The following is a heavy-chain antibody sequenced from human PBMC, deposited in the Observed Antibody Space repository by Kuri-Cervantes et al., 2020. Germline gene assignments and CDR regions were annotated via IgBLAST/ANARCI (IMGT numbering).Heavy chain of an antibody. CDR1: GGPINSYY. D-gene: IGHD3-3*01. CDR3: ASSPETYYNFWSGEEGYYYYMDV. Sequence: SETLSLTCTVSGGPINSYYWSWIRQPPGKGLEWIGYIYNSGTTNYNPSLKSRVTISVDKSKNQFSLKLSSVTAADTAVYYCASSPETYYNFWSGEEGYYYYMDVWGKGTTVTVSS. CDR2: IYNSGTT. J-gene: IGHJ6*03. V-gene: IGHV4-4*09.